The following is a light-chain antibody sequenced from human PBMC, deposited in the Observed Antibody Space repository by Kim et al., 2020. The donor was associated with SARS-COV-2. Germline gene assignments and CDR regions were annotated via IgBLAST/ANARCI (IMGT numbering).Light chain of an antibody. J-gene: IGKJ2*01. CDR1: QRISSGY. CDR2: AAS. Sequence: DIVLTQSPGTLSLSPGERATLSCRASQRISSGYLAWYQHKPGQTPRLLIYAASSRASGIPDRFSGSGSGTDFTLTISRLEPEDFAVYYCQKYGSSPYTFGQGTKLEI. V-gene: IGKV3-20*01. CDR3: QKYGSSPYT.